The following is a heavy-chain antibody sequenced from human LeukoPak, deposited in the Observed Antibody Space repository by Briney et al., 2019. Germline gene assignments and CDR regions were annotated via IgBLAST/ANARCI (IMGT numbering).Heavy chain of an antibody. Sequence: SQTLSLTCTVSGGSISSGGYYWSWIRQPPGKGLEWIGYIYHSGSTYYNPSLKSRVTISVDRSKNQFSLKLSSVTAADTAVYYCASHEQWLPFDYWGQGTLVTVSS. CDR1: GGSISSGGYY. V-gene: IGHV4-30-2*01. CDR3: ASHEQWLPFDY. J-gene: IGHJ4*02. CDR2: IYHSGST. D-gene: IGHD6-19*01.